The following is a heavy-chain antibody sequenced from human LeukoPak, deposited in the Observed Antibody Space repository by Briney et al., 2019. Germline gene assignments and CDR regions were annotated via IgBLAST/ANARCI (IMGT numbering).Heavy chain of an antibody. CDR2: IFYSGST. V-gene: IGHV4-34*12. J-gene: IGHJ3*02. Sequence: TPSETLSLTCAVYGVSFSGYYWGWIRQPPGKGLEWIGNIFYSGSTYYSPSLRSRVTISLDTSRNQFSLKLNSVTAADTAVYYCAKSNGYGLVDIWGQGTMVTVSS. D-gene: IGHD3-10*01. CDR1: GVSFSGYY. CDR3: AKSNGYGLVDI.